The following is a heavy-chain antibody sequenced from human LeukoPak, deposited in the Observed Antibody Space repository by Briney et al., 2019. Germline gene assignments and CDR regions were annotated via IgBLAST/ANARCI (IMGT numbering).Heavy chain of an antibody. V-gene: IGHV3-48*01. CDR2: ISSASNTI. CDR1: GFTFSSYS. J-gene: IGHJ5*02. D-gene: IGHD3-10*01. CDR3: ARDGWFGDYNWFDP. Sequence: GGSLRLSCAASGFTFSSYSLNWVRQAPGKGLEWVSYISSASNTIYYADSVKGRFTISRDNAKNSLYLQMNSLRAEDTAMYYCARDGWFGDYNWFDPWGQGTLVTVSS.